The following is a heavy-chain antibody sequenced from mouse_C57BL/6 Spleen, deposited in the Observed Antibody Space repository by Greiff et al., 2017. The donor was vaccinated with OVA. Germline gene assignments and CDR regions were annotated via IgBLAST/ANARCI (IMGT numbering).Heavy chain of an antibody. V-gene: IGHV5-12*01. Sequence: EVKVVESGGGLVQPGGSLKLSCAASGFTFSDYYMYWVRQTPEKRLEWVAYISNGGGSTYYPDTVKGRFTISRDNAKNTLYLQMSRLKSEDTAMYYCAGRNGYDSGYYAMDYWGQGTSVTVSS. CDR1: GFTFSDYY. CDR2: ISNGGGST. D-gene: IGHD2-2*01. CDR3: AGRNGYDSGYYAMDY. J-gene: IGHJ4*01.